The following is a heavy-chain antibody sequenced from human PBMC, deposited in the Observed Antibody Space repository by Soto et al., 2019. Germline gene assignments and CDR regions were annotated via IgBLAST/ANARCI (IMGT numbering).Heavy chain of an antibody. V-gene: IGHV5-51*01. CDR3: ARRSYYDSNGYYPGTTYYFDY. J-gene: IGHJ4*02. D-gene: IGHD3-22*01. CDR2: IYPGDSDT. Sequence: PGESLKISCKGSGYSFTSYWIRWVRQMPGKGLEWMGIIYPGDSDTRYSLSFQGQVTISADKSISTAYLQWSSLKASDTAMYYCARRSYYDSNGYYPGTTYYFDYWGQGTLVTVSS. CDR1: GYSFTSYW.